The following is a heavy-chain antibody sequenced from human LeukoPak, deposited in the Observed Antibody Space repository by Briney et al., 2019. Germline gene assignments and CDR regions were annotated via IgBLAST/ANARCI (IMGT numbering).Heavy chain of an antibody. D-gene: IGHD2-2*01. V-gene: IGHV1-18*01. Sequence: ASVKVSCKASGGTFSSYAISWVRQAPGQGLEWMGWISAYNGNTNYAQKLQGRVTMTTDTSTGTAYMELRSLRSDDTAVYYCARESQLVSCYEYWGQGTLVTVSS. CDR2: ISAYNGNT. CDR3: ARESQLVSCYEY. J-gene: IGHJ4*02. CDR1: GGTFSSYA.